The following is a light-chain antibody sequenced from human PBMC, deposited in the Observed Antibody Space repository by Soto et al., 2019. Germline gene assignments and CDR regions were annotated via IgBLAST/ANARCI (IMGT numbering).Light chain of an antibody. CDR1: QSVSSY. CDR3: QQPSTWPLFT. CDR2: DAS. J-gene: IGKJ3*01. V-gene: IGKV3-11*01. Sequence: EIVLTQSPATLSLSPGEIAALSFRARQSVSSYLAWYQQKPGQAPRLLIYDASNRYTGIPARFSGSGPATDFPLTISTLEAEDLAVYYCQQPSTWPLFTFGPGTKVDIK.